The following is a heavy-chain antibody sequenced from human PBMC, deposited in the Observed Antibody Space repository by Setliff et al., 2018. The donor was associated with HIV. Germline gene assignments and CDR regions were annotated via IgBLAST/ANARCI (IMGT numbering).Heavy chain of an antibody. J-gene: IGHJ4*02. CDR2: ISYDGSNK. Sequence: GGSLRLSCAASGFTFSSYGMHWVRQAPGKGLEWVAVISYDGSNKYYRDSVKGRFTISRDNHKKTLSLQMNSLRGDDTAVYFCACGGYDILTGLGHWGQGTLVTVSS. CDR3: ACGGYDILTGLGH. V-gene: IGHV3-30*03. D-gene: IGHD3-9*01. CDR1: GFTFSSYG.